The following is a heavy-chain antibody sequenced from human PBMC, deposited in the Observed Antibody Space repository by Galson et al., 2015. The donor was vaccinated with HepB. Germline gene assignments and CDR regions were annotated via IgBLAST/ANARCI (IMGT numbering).Heavy chain of an antibody. CDR1: GGTFSSYA. D-gene: IGHD3-22*01. CDR2: SIPIFGTA. CDR3: ASHREDSSGYYYL. Sequence: VKVSCKASGGTFSSYAISWVRQAPGQGLEWMGGSIPIFGTANYAQKFQGRVTITADKSTSTAYMELSSLRSEDTAVYYCASHREDSSGYYYLWGQGTLVTVSS. V-gene: IGHV1-69*06. J-gene: IGHJ4*02.